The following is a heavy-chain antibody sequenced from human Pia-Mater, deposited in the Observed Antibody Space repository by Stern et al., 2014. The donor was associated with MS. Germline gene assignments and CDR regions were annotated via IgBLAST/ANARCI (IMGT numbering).Heavy chain of an antibody. Sequence: HVQLQESGPGLVKPSQTLSLTCTVSGGSISSGDYYWSWIRQPPGKGLEWIGYIYYSGSTYYNPSLKSRVTISVDTSKNQFSLKLSSVTAADTAVYYCASANCSSXXCPXWFDPWGQGTLVX. V-gene: IGHV4-30-4*01. CDR3: ASANCSSXXCPXWFDP. J-gene: IGHJ5*02. CDR1: GGSISSGDYY. CDR2: IYYSGST. D-gene: IGHD2-2*01.